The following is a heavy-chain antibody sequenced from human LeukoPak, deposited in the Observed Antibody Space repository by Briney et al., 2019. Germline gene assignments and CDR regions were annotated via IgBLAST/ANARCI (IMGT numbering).Heavy chain of an antibody. CDR2: ANPNSGGT. CDR3: ARDATARDYSNFDY. J-gene: IGHJ4*02. CDR1: GYTFTGYY. V-gene: IGHV1-2*02. D-gene: IGHD4-11*01. Sequence: GASVKVSCKASGYTFTGYYMHWVRQAPGQGLEWMGWANPNSGGTNYAQKFQGRVTMTRDTSISTAYMELSRLTSDDTAFYYCARDATARDYSNFDYWGQGTLVTVSS.